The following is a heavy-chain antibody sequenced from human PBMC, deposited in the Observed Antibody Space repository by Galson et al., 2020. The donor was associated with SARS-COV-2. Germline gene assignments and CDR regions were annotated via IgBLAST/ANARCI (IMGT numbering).Heavy chain of an antibody. V-gene: IGHV3-23*01. D-gene: IGHD3-3*01. J-gene: IGHJ4*02. Sequence: GESLKISCAASGFTYSSYAMSWVRQAPGKGLEWVSAISGSGGSTYYADFVKGRFTISRDNSKNTLFLQMSGLRAEDTAVYYCAKPKGGYDFRSGYPFDYWGQGTLVTVSS. CDR3: AKPKGGYDFRSGYPFDY. CDR1: GFTYSSYA. CDR2: ISGSGGST.